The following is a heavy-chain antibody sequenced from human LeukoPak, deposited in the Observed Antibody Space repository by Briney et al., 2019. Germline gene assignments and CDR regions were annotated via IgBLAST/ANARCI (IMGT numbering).Heavy chain of an antibody. D-gene: IGHD4-11*01. Sequence: ASVKVSCKASGYTFTSYGISWVRQAPGQGLEWMGWISAYNGNTNYAQKLQGRVTMTTDTPTSTAYMELRSLRSDDTAVYYCARAVNDYSNRRQYYYYYYYMDVWGKGTTITVSS. V-gene: IGHV1-18*01. CDR2: ISAYNGNT. J-gene: IGHJ6*03. CDR3: ARAVNDYSNRRQYYYYYYYMDV. CDR1: GYTFTSYG.